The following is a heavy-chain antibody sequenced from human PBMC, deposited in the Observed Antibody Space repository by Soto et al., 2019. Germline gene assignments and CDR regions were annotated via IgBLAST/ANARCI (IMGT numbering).Heavy chain of an antibody. CDR3: ARERPRIAAAGTIVEDPNCFDP. CDR1: GYTFTGYY. D-gene: IGHD6-13*01. CDR2: INPNSGGT. J-gene: IGHJ5*02. Sequence: ASVKVSCKASGYTFTGYYMHWRRQAPGQGLEWMGWINPNSGGTNYAQKFQGRVTMTRDTSISTAYMELSRLRSDDTAVYYCARERPRIAAAGTIVEDPNCFDPWGQGTLVTVSS. V-gene: IGHV1-2*02.